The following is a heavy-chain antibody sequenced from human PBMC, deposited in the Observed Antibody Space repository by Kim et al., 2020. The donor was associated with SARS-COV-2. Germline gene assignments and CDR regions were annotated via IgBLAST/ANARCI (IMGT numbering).Heavy chain of an antibody. V-gene: IGHV3-30-3*01. CDR2: MSFDGGTI. D-gene: IGHD5-12*01. J-gene: IGHJ4*02. CDR1: GFSVNNYG. CDR3: ARGRGYTYGFDE. Sequence: GGSLRLSCAASGFSVNNYGMHWVRQAPGKGLEWVTVMSFDGGTIFYADSVKGRFTISRDNSKNTLYLQMNSLKSDDTAVYYCARGRGYTYGFDEWGKGT.